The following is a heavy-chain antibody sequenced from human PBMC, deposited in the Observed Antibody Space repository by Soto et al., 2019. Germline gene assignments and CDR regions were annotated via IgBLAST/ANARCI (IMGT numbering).Heavy chain of an antibody. CDR1: GGAFSSGAFA. CDR3: ARGLRRPAASIPGVFHP. V-gene: IGHV4-30-2*01. CDR2: IYHSGTT. J-gene: IGHJ5*02. D-gene: IGHD2-2*01. Sequence: SETLSLTCTVSGGAFSSGAFAWTWIRQPPKKGLEWIGYIYHSGTTSYNPSLRSRVTISVDRSRNQFSLNLTSVTAADTAMYYCARGLRRPAASIPGVFHPRGQGTLGTGFS.